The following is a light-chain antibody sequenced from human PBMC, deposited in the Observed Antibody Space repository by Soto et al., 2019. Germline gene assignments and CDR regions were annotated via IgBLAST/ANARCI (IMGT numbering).Light chain of an antibody. CDR1: QSAGNF. Sequence: EIVMTQSPATLSVSPGETASLSCRASQSAGNFLAWYQQKPGQAPRLLIYYISTRATGIPARFSGSGSRTEFTLTINSLQSEDSAVYFCQQYDNLPLTFGPGTKVDIK. CDR3: QQYDNLPLT. CDR2: YIS. J-gene: IGKJ3*01. V-gene: IGKV3D-15*01.